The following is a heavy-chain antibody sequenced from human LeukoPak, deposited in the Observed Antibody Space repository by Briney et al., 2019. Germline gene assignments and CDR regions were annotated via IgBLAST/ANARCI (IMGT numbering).Heavy chain of an antibody. CDR3: ARDASSSWYYPY. CDR1: GFTFSSYW. Sequence: GGSLRLPCAASGFTFSSYWMHWVRQAPGKGLVWVSRINSDGSRTSYADSVKGRFIISRDNAKNTLYLQMNSLRAEDTAVYYCARDASSSWYYPYWGQGTLVTVSS. V-gene: IGHV3-74*01. J-gene: IGHJ4*02. D-gene: IGHD6-13*01. CDR2: INSDGSRT.